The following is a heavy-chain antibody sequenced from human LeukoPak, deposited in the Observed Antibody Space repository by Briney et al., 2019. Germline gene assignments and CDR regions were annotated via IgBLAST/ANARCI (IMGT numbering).Heavy chain of an antibody. Sequence: GGSLRLSCAASGFTFSNAWMTWVRQAPGKGLEWVGRIKSKTDGETTDYAAPVKGRFTISRDDSQNTLYLQMNSLKTEDTAVYYCTTDLGITMVRGVIGDAFDIWAKGQWSPSPQ. J-gene: IGHJ3*02. CDR3: TTDLGITMVRGVIGDAFDI. D-gene: IGHD3-10*01. V-gene: IGHV3-15*01. CDR1: GFTFSNAW. CDR2: IKSKTDGETT.